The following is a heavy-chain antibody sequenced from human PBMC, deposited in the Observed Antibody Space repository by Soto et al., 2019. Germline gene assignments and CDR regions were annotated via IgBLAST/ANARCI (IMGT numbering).Heavy chain of an antibody. J-gene: IGHJ5*02. D-gene: IGHD3-9*01. V-gene: IGHV3-23*01. CDR2: ISCCGGST. Sequence: GGSLRLSCEASGFNFKKFAMGWVRQAPGEGLEWVSGISCCGGSTFYADSVKGRFSLARDDSKNTLYLQMNSLRPEDTAVYYCVKVSTFYDILTGYYSTNFFDPWGQGTLVTVSS. CDR1: GFNFKKFA. CDR3: VKVSTFYDILTGYYSTNFFDP.